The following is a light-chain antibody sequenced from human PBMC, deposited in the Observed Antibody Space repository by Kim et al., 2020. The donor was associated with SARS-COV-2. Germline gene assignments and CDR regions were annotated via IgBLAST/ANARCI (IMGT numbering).Light chain of an antibody. CDR2: DVT. J-gene: IGLJ3*02. CDR1: SSDVGGHNY. Sequence: PGQSVTISCTGTSSDVGGHNYVSWYQQHPGKAPKLMIYDVTKRPSGVPDRFSGSKSGNTASLTISGLQAEDEADYYCCSYAGNFRVFGGGTQLTVL. CDR3: CSYAGNFRV. V-gene: IGLV2-11*01.